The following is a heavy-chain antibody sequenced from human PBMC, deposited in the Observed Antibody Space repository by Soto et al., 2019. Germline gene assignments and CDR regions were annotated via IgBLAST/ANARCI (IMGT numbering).Heavy chain of an antibody. CDR1: GYTFTSYG. V-gene: IGHV3-23*01. CDR3: AKADYYDSSVDY. D-gene: IGHD3-22*01. Sequence: GASVKVSCKASGYTFTSYGISWVRQAPGKGLEWVSAISGSGGSTYYADSVKGRFTISRDNSKNTLYLQMNSLRAEDTAVYYCAKADYYDSSVDYWGQGTLVTVSS. J-gene: IGHJ4*02. CDR2: ISGSGGST.